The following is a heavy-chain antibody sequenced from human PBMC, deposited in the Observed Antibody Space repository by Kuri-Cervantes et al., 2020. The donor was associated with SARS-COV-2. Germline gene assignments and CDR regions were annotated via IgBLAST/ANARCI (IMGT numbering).Heavy chain of an antibody. CDR2: INHSGST. V-gene: IGHV4-34*01. CDR1: GGSFSGYY. J-gene: IGHJ4*02. Sequence: SETLSLTCAVYGGSFSGYYWSWIRQPPGKGLEWIGEINHSGSTNYNPSLKSRVTISVDTSKNQFSLKLSSVTAADTAVYYCARGQWLGGALSPIINYWGQGTLVTVSS. CDR3: ARGQWLGGALSPIINY. D-gene: IGHD6-19*01.